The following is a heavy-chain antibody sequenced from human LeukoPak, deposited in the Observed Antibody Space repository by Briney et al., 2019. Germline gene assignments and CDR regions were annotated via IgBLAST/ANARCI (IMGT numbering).Heavy chain of an antibody. CDR2: IYPGDSDT. D-gene: IGHD4-23*01. J-gene: IGHJ4*02. CDR1: GYSFTSYW. V-gene: IGHV5-51*01. CDR3: ARLWDYGGNSWQGVDY. Sequence: GESLQISCQGSGYSFTSYWIGWVRPMPGKGLEWMGIIYPGDSDTRYSPSFQGQVTISADKSISTAYLQWSSLKASDTAMYYCARLWDYGGNSWQGVDYWGQGTLVTVSS.